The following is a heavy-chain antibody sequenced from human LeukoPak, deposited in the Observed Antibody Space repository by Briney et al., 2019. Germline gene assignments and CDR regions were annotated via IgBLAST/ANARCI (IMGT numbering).Heavy chain of an antibody. CDR2: IYSGGST. D-gene: IGHD3-10*01. CDR3: ARDHGSGTYYPYY. J-gene: IGHJ4*02. Sequence: GGSLRLSCAASGFTFSSYAMSWVRQAPGKGLEWVSVIYSGGSTYYADSVKGRFTISRDNSKNTLYLQMNSLRAEDTAVYYCARDHGSGTYYPYYWGQGTLVTVSS. V-gene: IGHV3-53*01. CDR1: GFTFSSYA.